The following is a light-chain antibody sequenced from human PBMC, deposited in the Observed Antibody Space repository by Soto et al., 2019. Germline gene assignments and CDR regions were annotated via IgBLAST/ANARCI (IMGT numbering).Light chain of an antibody. Sequence: AIQMTQSPSSLSASVGDRVTITCRASQGIRNDLGWYQQKPGKAPKLLIYATSTLPSGVPPRFSGSGSAKDFTLTIGSLQPEDFATYYCLQDYDYPLTFGGGTKVEIK. CDR1: QGIRND. CDR3: LQDYDYPLT. J-gene: IGKJ4*01. V-gene: IGKV1-6*01. CDR2: ATS.